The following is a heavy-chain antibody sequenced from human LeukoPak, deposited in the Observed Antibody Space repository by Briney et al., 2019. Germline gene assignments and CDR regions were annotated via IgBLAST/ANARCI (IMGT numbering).Heavy chain of an antibody. CDR3: ARIFYDGSGYYYDY. CDR2: IQQNGGDK. CDR1: GFIFSNYW. J-gene: IGHJ4*02. D-gene: IGHD3-22*01. Sequence: GGSLRLSCAASGFIFSNYWMSWVRQAPGKGLEWVANIQQNGGDKYYVDSVEGRFTISRDNARNSLYLQMNSLRAEDTAVYYCARIFYDGSGYYYDYWGQGTLVTVSS. V-gene: IGHV3-7*01.